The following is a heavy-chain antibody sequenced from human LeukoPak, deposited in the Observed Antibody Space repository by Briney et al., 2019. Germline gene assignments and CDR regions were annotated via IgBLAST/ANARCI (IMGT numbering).Heavy chain of an antibody. Sequence: PSETLSLTCAVSGGSISSSNWWSWVRQPAGKGLEWIGRIYTSGSTNYNPSLKSRVTISVDTSKNQFSLKLSSVTAADTAVYYCARDRPDSSGYYYVPSYYYYMDVWGKGTTVTISS. D-gene: IGHD3-22*01. CDR3: ARDRPDSSGYYYVPSYYYYMDV. J-gene: IGHJ6*03. V-gene: IGHV4-61*02. CDR2: IYTSGST. CDR1: GGSISSSNW.